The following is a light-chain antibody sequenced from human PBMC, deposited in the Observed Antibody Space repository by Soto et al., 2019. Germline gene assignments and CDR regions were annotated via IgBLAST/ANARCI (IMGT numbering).Light chain of an antibody. CDR2: DVN. V-gene: IGLV2-14*03. CDR3: SSYTSDTTHVV. CDR1: GSDVGLYNY. Sequence: QSALTQPASVSGSPGQSITISCTGSGSDVGLYNYVSWYQQHPGKAPKLMIYDVNDRPSGVSDRFSGSKSGNTASLTISGLQADDEADYFCSSYTSDTTHVVFGGGTKVTVL. J-gene: IGLJ2*01.